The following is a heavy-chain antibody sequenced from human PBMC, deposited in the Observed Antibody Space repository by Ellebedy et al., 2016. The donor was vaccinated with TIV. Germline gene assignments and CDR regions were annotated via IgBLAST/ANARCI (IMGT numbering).Heavy chain of an antibody. J-gene: IGHJ4*02. Sequence: ASVKVSCKASGYTFTSYYFYWVRQPPGQGLEWMGIITPTTGNSNYAKKFQGRVTMTRDTSTSTVYMELSILRSEDTAVYYCARGDNYYYDSSGYYYTYWGQGTLVTVSS. D-gene: IGHD3-22*01. CDR1: GYTFTSYY. CDR3: ARGDNYYYDSSGYYYTY. CDR2: ITPTTGNS. V-gene: IGHV1-46*01.